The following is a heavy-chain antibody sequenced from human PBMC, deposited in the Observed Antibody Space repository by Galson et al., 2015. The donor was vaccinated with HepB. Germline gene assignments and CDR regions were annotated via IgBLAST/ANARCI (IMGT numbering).Heavy chain of an antibody. V-gene: IGHV4-34*01. CDR3: ARDRVGPIRFDY. CDR1: GGSFSGYY. J-gene: IGHJ4*02. CDR2: INHSGST. Sequence: LSLTCAVYGGSFSGYYWSWIRQPPGKGLEWIGEINHSGSTNYNPSLKSRVTISVDTSKNQFSLKLSSVTAADTAVYYCARDRVGPIRFDYWGQGTLVTVSS. D-gene: IGHD1-26*01.